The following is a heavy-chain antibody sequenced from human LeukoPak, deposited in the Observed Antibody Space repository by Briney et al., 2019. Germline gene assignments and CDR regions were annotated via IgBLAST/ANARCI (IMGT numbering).Heavy chain of an antibody. CDR2: IPASGGST. Sequence: GDSLRLSCVASEFPFSDYAMSWVRQAPGKGLEWVSAIPASGGSTYYADSVKGRYTISRDNSKNTLYLQMNSLRAAETAVYYCAKGKDCWGQGTLVTVSS. V-gene: IGHV3-23*01. CDR3: AKGKDC. CDR1: EFPFSDYA. J-gene: IGHJ4*02.